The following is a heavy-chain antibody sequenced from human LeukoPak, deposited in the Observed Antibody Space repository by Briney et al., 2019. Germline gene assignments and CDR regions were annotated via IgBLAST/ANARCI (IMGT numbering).Heavy chain of an antibody. CDR2: ISSSSSYI. D-gene: IGHD6-13*01. CDR3: ARIMTQQMVFDY. CDR1: GFTFSSYG. V-gene: IGHV3-21*01. Sequence: GGSLRLSCVASGFTFSSYGMNWVRQAPGKGLEWVSFISSSSSYIYYADSVKGRFTISRDNAKNSLYLQMNSLRAEDTAVYYCARIMTQQMVFDYWGQGTLVTVSS. J-gene: IGHJ4*02.